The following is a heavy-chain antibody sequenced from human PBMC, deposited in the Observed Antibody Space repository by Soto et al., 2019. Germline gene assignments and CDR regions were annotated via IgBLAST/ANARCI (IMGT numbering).Heavy chain of an antibody. J-gene: IGHJ4*02. CDR2: IYHTGST. CDR3: ARIEMASIK. CDR1: GDSLHSGAYY. Sequence: SETLSLTCNVSGDSLHSGAYYWTWIRQSPGRGLEWIGHIYHTGSTNYNPSLRSRLTISLDTSKNHFSLTLRSVTAADTAMYYCARIEMASIKWGRGTLVTVSS. V-gene: IGHV4-61*03.